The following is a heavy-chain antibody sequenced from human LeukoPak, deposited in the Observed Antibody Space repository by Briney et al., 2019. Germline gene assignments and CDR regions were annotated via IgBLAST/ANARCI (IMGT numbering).Heavy chain of an antibody. CDR1: GFTFSNYA. V-gene: IGHV3-23*01. J-gene: IGHJ4*02. D-gene: IGHD1-26*01. CDR2: VSGSGGST. Sequence: GGSLRLSCAASGFTFSNYAMSWVRQAPGKGLEWVSAVSGSGGSTYYADSVKGRFTISRDNSKNTLYLQMNSLRAEDTAVYHCAKVVGAIPYYFDYWGQGTLVTVSS. CDR3: AKVVGAIPYYFDY.